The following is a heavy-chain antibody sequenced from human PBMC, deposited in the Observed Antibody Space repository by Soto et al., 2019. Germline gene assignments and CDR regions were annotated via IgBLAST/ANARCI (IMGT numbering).Heavy chain of an antibody. CDR3: VSVMASGSYYLSYGMDV. Sequence: SVKVSCKASGGTFSSYAISWVRQAPGQGLEWMGGIIPIFGTANYAQKFQGRVTITADESTSTAYMELSSLRSEDTAVYYCVSVMASGSYYLSYGMDVWGQGTTVTVSS. D-gene: IGHD3-10*01. CDR1: GGTFSSYA. J-gene: IGHJ6*02. V-gene: IGHV1-69*13. CDR2: IIPIFGTA.